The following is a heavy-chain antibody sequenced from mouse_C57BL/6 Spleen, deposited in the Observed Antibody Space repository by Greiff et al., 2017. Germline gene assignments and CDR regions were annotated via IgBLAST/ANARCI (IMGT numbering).Heavy chain of an antibody. Sequence: EVKLMESGPGLVKPSQSLSLTCSVTGYSITSGYYWNWIRQFPGNKLEWMGYISYDGSNNYNPSLKNRISITRDTSKNQFFLKLNSVTTEDTATYYCAREGYSRAMDYWGQGTSVTVSS. CDR1: GYSITSGYY. CDR3: AREGYSRAMDY. V-gene: IGHV3-6*01. CDR2: ISYDGSN. D-gene: IGHD2-12*01. J-gene: IGHJ4*01.